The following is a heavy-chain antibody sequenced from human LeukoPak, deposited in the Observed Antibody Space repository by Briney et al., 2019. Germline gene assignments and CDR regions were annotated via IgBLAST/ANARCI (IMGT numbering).Heavy chain of an antibody. CDR3: AKEPGGYSYDYAGFDY. CDR1: GFTFSSYG. Sequence: GRSLRLSCAASGFTFSSYGMHWVRQAPGKGLEWVAVISYDGGNKYYADSVKGRFTISRDNSKNTLYLQMNSLRAEDTAVYYCAKEPGGYSYDYAGFDYWGQGTLVTVSS. V-gene: IGHV3-30*18. J-gene: IGHJ4*02. D-gene: IGHD5-18*01. CDR2: ISYDGGNK.